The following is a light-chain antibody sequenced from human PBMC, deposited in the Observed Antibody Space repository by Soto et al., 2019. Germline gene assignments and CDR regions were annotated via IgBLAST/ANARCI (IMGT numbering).Light chain of an antibody. CDR1: QGIGAW. CDR2: AAS. CDR3: QQANSFPLT. Sequence: DIPMTQSPSSVSASVGDRVTFTCRASQGIGAWLAWYQQQPGKAPMLLIYAASSLQSGVPSRFSGSGSGTDFTLTISSLQPEDFGTYYCQQANSFPLTFGGGTKVEIK. V-gene: IGKV1-12*01. J-gene: IGKJ4*01.